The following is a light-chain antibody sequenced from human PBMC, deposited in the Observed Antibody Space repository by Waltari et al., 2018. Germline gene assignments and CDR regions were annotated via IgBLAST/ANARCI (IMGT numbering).Light chain of an antibody. CDR1: AFPQQH. CDR3: PSADRSEGWV. J-gene: IGLJ3*02. V-gene: IGLV3-25*03. CDR2: QEN. Sequence: SSDLTQPASVSMSPGQPARILCPEEAFPQQHAYWYQKKPGQAPGLTIYQENERPSGIPERFSGYTSVTTVTLTITGVLAGDEAQYSCPSADRSEGWVFGGGTKLT.